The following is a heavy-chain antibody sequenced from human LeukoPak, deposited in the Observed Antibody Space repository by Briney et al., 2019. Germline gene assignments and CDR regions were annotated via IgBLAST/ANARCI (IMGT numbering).Heavy chain of an antibody. CDR3: AKRGVVIRVILVGFHKEAYYFES. J-gene: IGHJ4*02. CDR2: ISDSGGST. V-gene: IGHV3-23*01. CDR1: GFTFSSYS. D-gene: IGHD3/OR15-3a*01. Sequence: PGGPLRLPCAASGFTFSSYSMNWVRQAPGKGLEWVAGISDSGGSTKYADSVKGRFTISRDNPKNTLYLQMNSLRAEDTAVYFCAKRGVVIRVILVGFHKEAYYFESWGQGALVTVSP.